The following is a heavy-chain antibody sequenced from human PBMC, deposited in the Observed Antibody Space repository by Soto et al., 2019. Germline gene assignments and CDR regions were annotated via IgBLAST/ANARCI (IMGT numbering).Heavy chain of an antibody. Sequence: EASVKVSCKASGYTFTGYYMHWVRQAPGQGLEWMGWINPNSGGTNYAQKFQGRVTMTRDTSISTAYMELSRLRSDDTAVYYCARVIAARPSRDDAFDIWGQGTMVTVSS. J-gene: IGHJ3*02. D-gene: IGHD6-6*01. V-gene: IGHV1-2*02. CDR2: INPNSGGT. CDR1: GYTFTGYY. CDR3: ARVIAARPSRDDAFDI.